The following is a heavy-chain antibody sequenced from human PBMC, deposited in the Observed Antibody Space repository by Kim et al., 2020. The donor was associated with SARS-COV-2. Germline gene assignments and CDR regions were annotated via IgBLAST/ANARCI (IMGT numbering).Heavy chain of an antibody. D-gene: IGHD6-13*01. CDR2: IYYSGST. CDR1: GGSISSSSYY. V-gene: IGHV4-39*01. CDR3: ARSAAAAGPWINPHFYY. J-gene: IGHJ4*02. Sequence: SETLSLTCTVSGGSISSSSYYWGWIRQPPGKGLEWIGSIYYSGSTYYNPSLKSRVTISVDTSKNQFSLKLSSVTAADTAVYYCARSAAAAGPWINPHFYYWGQGTLVTVSS.